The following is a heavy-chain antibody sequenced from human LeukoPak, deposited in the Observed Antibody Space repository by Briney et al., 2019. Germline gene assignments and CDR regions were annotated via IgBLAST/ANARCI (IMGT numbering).Heavy chain of an antibody. Sequence: PSETLSLTCTISGGSISSSSYYWGRIRQPPGRGLDWIGTNYYAGGTYYNPSLKSRGTISVDTSRNRFSLRLSSVTAADTAVYYCTRGLSEDYYDSNGFYYVFDYWGQGTLVTVSS. V-gene: IGHV4-39*07. CDR2: NYYAGGT. CDR3: TRGLSEDYYDSNGFYYVFDY. CDR1: GGSISSSSYY. D-gene: IGHD3-22*01. J-gene: IGHJ4*02.